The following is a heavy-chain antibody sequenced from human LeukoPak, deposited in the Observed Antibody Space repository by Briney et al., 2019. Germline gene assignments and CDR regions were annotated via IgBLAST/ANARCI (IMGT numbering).Heavy chain of an antibody. J-gene: IGHJ6*02. Sequence: KPSETLSLTCAVYGGSFSGYYWSWIRQPPGKGLEWIGEINHSGSTNYNPSLKSRVTISVDTSKNQFSLKLSSVTAADTAVYYCARGAGYSSGWHNYYGMDVWGQGTTVTVSS. CDR3: ARGAGYSSGWHNYYGMDV. CDR2: INHSGST. D-gene: IGHD6-19*01. CDR1: GGSFSGYY. V-gene: IGHV4-34*01.